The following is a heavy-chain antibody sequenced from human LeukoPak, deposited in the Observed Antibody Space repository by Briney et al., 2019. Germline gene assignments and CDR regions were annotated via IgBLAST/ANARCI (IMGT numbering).Heavy chain of an antibody. CDR1: GYTFTSYG. CDR2: ISAYNGNT. J-gene: IGHJ6*03. V-gene: IGHV1-18*01. Sequence: ASVKVSCKASGYTFTSYGISWVRQAPGQGLEWMGWISAYNGNTNYAQKLQGRLTMTTDTSTSTAYMELRSLRSDDTAVYYCARAQDSGSYYYYYYMDVWGKGTTVTVSS. CDR3: ARAQDSGSYYYYYYMDV. D-gene: IGHD1-26*01.